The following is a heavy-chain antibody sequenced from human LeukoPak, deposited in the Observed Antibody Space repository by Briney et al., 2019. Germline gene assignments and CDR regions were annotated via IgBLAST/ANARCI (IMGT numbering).Heavy chain of an antibody. CDR1: GLTLSSYW. D-gene: IGHD5-12*01. J-gene: IGHJ4*02. V-gene: IGHV3-74*01. Sequence: GGSLRLSCAASGLTLSSYWMHWVRHAPGKGLVWVSRINSDGSTINYADSVKGRFTISRDKARNTLYLQMNGLRGEDTAVYYCVRGGSGYGNFDYWGQGTLVPVSS. CDR2: INSDGSTI. CDR3: VRGGSGYGNFDY.